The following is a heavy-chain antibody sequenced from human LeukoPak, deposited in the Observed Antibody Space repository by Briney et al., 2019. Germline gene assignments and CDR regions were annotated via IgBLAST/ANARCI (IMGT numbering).Heavy chain of an antibody. J-gene: IGHJ2*01. CDR1: GGSISSYY. CDR3: ARQGGGFWYFDL. Sequence: PSETLSLTCTVSGGSISSYYWSWIPQPPGKGLEWIGYIYYSGSTNYNPSLKSRVTISVDTSKNQFPLKLSSVTAADTAVYYCARQGGGFWYFDLWGRGTLVTVSS. V-gene: IGHV4-59*08. CDR2: IYYSGST. D-gene: IGHD6-25*01.